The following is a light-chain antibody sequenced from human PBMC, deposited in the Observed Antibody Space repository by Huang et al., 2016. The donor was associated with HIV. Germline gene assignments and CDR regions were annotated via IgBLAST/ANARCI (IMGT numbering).Light chain of an antibody. CDR2: DAS. CDR3: QQYNTYPWT. V-gene: IGKV1-5*01. CDR1: QSISNW. J-gene: IGKJ1*01. Sequence: DIQMTQSPSTLSASVGDRVTITCRASQSISNWLAWYQQKPGKAPELLIYDASNLESGVPLRFSGSGSGTEFTLAISSLQPDDFATYYCQQYNTYPWTVGQGTKVEIK.